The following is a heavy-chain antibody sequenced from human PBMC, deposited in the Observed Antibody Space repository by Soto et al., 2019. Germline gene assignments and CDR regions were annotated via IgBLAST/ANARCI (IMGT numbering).Heavy chain of an antibody. CDR1: GFTVSSNY. CDR3: ARDYHGSGSYYNGYYYMDV. D-gene: IGHD3-10*01. Sequence: GGSLRLSCAASGFTVSSNYMSWVRQAPGKGLEWVSVIYSGGSTYYADSVKGRFTISRHNSKNTLYLQMNSLRAEDTAVYYCARDYHGSGSYYNGYYYMDVWGKGTTVTVSS. CDR2: IYSGGST. J-gene: IGHJ6*03. V-gene: IGHV3-53*04.